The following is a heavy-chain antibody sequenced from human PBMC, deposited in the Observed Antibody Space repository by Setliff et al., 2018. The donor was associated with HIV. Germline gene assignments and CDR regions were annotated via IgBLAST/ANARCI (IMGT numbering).Heavy chain of an antibody. J-gene: IGHJ5*02. Sequence: SETLSLTCAVSGDSISSHDWWSWVRQPPGKGLEWIGEIHHSGSTNYDPSLKSRVTILVDKSKNEFSLKFNSVTAADTAVYYCASRVYYYDSNNFLREEGFDPWGQGTLVTVSS. CDR1: GDSISSHDW. CDR2: IHHSGST. D-gene: IGHD3-22*01. CDR3: ASRVYYYDSNNFLREEGFDP. V-gene: IGHV4-4*02.